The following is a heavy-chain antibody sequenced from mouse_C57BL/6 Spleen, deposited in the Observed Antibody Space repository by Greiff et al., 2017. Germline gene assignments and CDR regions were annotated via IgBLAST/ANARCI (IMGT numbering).Heavy chain of an antibody. CDR2: IDPSDSYT. V-gene: IGHV1-69*01. D-gene: IGHD1-1*01. CDR3: ARSTDYGSSPLFAY. J-gene: IGHJ3*01. CDR1: GYTFTSYW. Sequence: QVQLQQPGAELVMPGASVKLSCKASGYTFTSYWMHWVKQRPGQGLEWIGEIDPSDSYTNYNQKFKGKSTLTVDKSSSPAYMQLSSLTSEDSAVYYCARSTDYGSSPLFAYWGQGTLVTVSA.